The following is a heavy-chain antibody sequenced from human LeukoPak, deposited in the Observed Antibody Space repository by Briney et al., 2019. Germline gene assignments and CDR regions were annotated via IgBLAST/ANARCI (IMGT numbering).Heavy chain of an antibody. V-gene: IGHV3-30*09. CDR1: GFNFKTHS. Sequence: PGGSVSLSCAASGFNFKTHSIHWVRQAPGKGLDWVAGISYDGDNKYYADSVKGRFAVSRDNSKNTVDLQMDSLTPEDTGLYYCDRGHHGSGGTYFDYWGQGSLVTVSS. CDR2: ISYDGDNK. CDR3: DRGHHGSGGTYFDY. D-gene: IGHD3-10*01. J-gene: IGHJ4*02.